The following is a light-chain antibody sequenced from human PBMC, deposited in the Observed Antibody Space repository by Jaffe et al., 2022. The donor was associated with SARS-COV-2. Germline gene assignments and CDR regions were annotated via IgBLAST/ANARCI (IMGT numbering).Light chain of an antibody. CDR3: QQYGRSPYT. Sequence: EIVLTQSPGTLSLSPGERATLSCRASQSVSSTYLAWYQQKPGQAPRLLMYTASSRATGIPDRFSGSGSGTDFTLTISRLEPEDFAVYFCQQYGRSPYTFGQGTKLEIK. J-gene: IGKJ2*01. CDR1: QSVSSTY. V-gene: IGKV3-20*01. CDR2: TAS.